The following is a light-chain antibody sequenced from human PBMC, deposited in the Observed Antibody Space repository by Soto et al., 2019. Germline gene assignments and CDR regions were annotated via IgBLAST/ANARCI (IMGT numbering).Light chain of an antibody. V-gene: IGLV2-14*03. CDR1: SNDVGGYNY. CDR2: DVS. Sequence: QSALTQPASVSGSPGQSITISCTGTSNDVGGYNYVSWYQHFPGRAPRLMIYDVSDRPSGISTRFSGSKSGNTASLTISGLQAEDEAEYYCSSYRCSSAVVLFGGGTKLTVL. J-gene: IGLJ2*01. CDR3: SSYRCSSAVVL.